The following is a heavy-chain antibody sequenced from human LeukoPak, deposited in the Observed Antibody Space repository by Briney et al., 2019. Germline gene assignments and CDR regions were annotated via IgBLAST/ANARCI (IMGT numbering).Heavy chain of an antibody. CDR2: IYYSGST. D-gene: IGHD6-19*01. Sequence: PSETLSLTCTVSGGSISSYYWSWIRQPPGKGLEWIGYIYYSGSTNYIPSLKSRVTISVDTSKNQFSLKLSSVTAADTAVYYCAAHVAVAGYFDYWGQGTLVTVSS. V-gene: IGHV4-59*01. CDR1: GGSISSYY. J-gene: IGHJ4*02. CDR3: AAHVAVAGYFDY.